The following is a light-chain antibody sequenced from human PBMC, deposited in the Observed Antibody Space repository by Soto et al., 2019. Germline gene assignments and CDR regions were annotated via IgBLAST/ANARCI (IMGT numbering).Light chain of an antibody. Sequence: DIQMTQSPSSLSASVGDGVTIPCRASESISRNLNWYQQKAGKAPKLLIYAASTLQSGVPSRFSGSGSGTDFTLTISSLQPEDFATYYCQQSYTMPFTFGPGTKVDI. CDR3: QQSYTMPFT. V-gene: IGKV1-39*01. CDR2: AAS. J-gene: IGKJ3*01. CDR1: ESISRN.